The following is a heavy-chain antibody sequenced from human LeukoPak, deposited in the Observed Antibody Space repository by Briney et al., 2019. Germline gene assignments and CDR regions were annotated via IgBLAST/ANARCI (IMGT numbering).Heavy chain of an antibody. CDR3: AKVDNWKYGHHDF. D-gene: IGHD1-1*01. J-gene: IGHJ4*02. CDR2: ISGSDGTT. Sequence: GGSLRLSCAASGFTFSSYVMSWVRQAPGKGLEWVSSISGSDGTTYYADSVKGRFTISRDNSKYTLSLQMNSLRAEDTAVYYCAKVDNWKYGHHDFWGQGTLVTVSS. V-gene: IGHV3-23*01. CDR1: GFTFSSYV.